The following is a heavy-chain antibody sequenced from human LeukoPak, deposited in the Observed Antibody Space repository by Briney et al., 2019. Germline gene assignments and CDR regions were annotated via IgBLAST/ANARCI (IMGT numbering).Heavy chain of an antibody. J-gene: IGHJ4*02. Sequence: GGSLRLSCAASGFTFSSYSMNWVRQAPGKGLEWVSSISSSSSYIYYADSVKGRFTISRDNAKNSLYLQMNSLRAEDTAVYYCARDLGGQLVFDYWGQGTLVTVSS. D-gene: IGHD6-13*01. CDR1: GFTFSSYS. CDR2: ISSSSSYI. CDR3: ARDLGGQLVFDY. V-gene: IGHV3-21*01.